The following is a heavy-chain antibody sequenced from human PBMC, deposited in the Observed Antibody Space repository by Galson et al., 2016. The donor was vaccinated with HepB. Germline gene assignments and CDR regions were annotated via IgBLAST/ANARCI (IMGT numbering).Heavy chain of an antibody. CDR2: LSGSGGST. CDR3: ARDQGWEGGWFDP. D-gene: IGHD6-19*01. Sequence: SLRLSCAASGFTFSSYAMSWVRQAPGKGLEWVSGLSGSGGSTYYADSVRGRFTISRDNSKNTLYLQMNSLRPEDTAVYYCARDQGWEGGWFDPWGRGTLVTVSS. CDR1: GFTFSSYA. J-gene: IGHJ2*01. V-gene: IGHV3-23*01.